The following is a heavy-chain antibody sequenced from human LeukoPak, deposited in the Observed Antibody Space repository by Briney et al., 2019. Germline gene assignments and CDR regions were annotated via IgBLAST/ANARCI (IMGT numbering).Heavy chain of an antibody. J-gene: IGHJ6*03. V-gene: IGHV1-18*01. CDR3: ARDRHVAAAVYYYYMDV. Sequence: SVKVSYKASGYTFTSYIISWVRQAPGQGLEWMEWIKAYNGNTDYAQRVQGRVTMTTDTATSTAYMELRSLRSDDTAVYYCARDRHVAAAVYYYYMDVWGKGTPVTVSS. D-gene: IGHD6-13*01. CDR2: IKAYNGNT. CDR1: GYTFTSYI.